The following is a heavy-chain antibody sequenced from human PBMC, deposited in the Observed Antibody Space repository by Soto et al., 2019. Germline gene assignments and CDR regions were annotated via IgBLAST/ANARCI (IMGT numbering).Heavy chain of an antibody. CDR2: IWYDGSHT. CDR1: GFSFSNYG. J-gene: IGHJ6*02. Sequence: QVQLVESGGGVVQPGRSLRLSCAASGFSFSNYGMHWVRQAPGKGLEWVAVIWYDGSHTYYGDSVKGRFTISRDNSKNXXYLQMNSLRVEDTAIYYCTRGGARFHYYYYFAMDVWGQGTTVTVSS. D-gene: IGHD1-26*01. V-gene: IGHV3-33*01. CDR3: TRGGARFHYYYYFAMDV.